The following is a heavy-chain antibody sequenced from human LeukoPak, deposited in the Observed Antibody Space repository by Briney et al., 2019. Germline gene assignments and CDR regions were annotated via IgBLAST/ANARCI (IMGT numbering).Heavy chain of an antibody. J-gene: IGHJ4*02. D-gene: IGHD2-15*01. V-gene: IGHV3-23*01. CDR3: VRGLPFDY. CDR1: GFTFSSYG. CDR2: ISGNGGST. Sequence: PGGSLRLSCAASGFTFSSYGMSWVRQAPGKGLEWVSGISGNGGSTLYADSVKGRFTISRDNSKNTLYVQMNSLRAEDTAVYYCVRGLPFDYWGQGTLVTVSS.